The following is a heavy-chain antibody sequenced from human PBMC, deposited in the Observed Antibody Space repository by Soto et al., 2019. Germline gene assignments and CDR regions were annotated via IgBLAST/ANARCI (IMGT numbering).Heavy chain of an antibody. CDR3: ARDRLIAVTGLLHY. J-gene: IGHJ4*02. V-gene: IGHV1-18*01. CDR1: GYPFTSYG. D-gene: IGHD6-19*01. Sequence: VASVKPSCTNSGYPFTSYGINWVRQAPGQGPEWMGWISAYNGKTSYTQKFQGRVTMTTDTSTSTAYMELRSLRSDDTAVYYCARDRLIAVTGLLHYWGQGTLVTVSS. CDR2: ISAYNGKT.